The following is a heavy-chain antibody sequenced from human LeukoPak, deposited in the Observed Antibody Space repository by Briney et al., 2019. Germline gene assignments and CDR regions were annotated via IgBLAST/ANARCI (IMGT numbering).Heavy chain of an antibody. CDR1: ARSISSGGYY. Sequence: SETLSLTCTVSARSISSGGYYWSWIRQHPGKGLEWIGYIYYSGSTYYNPSLKSRVTISVDTSKNQFSLKLSSVTAADTSVYYCAREPSTVTTDWFDPWGQGTLVTVSS. CDR3: AREPSTVTTDWFDP. CDR2: IYYSGST. D-gene: IGHD4-17*01. V-gene: IGHV4-31*03. J-gene: IGHJ5*02.